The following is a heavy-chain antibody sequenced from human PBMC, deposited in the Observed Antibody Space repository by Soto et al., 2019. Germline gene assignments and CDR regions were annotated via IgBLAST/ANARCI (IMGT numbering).Heavy chain of an antibody. V-gene: IGHV4-4*02. Sequence: SETQSLTYAVSGGSISSTSSWGWARQPPGEGVEWGWDILHTGNTNYNPSFESRVTISVDKSKNQNSLNLNSVTAADTAEYYCARDSRASAGNRRYCFDYWGQGTPVTVSS. D-gene: IGHD6-13*01. CDR2: ILHTGNT. CDR3: ARDSRASAGNRRYCFDY. CDR1: GGSISSTSS. J-gene: IGHJ4*02.